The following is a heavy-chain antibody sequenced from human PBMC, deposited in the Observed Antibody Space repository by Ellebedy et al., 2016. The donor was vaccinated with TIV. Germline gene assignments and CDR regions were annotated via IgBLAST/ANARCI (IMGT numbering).Heavy chain of an antibody. CDR1: GGSINHNH. Sequence: MPSEALSLTCTVSGGSINHNHWSWIRQPPGKGLQWIGCIFFSGTTNYPPSLTSRVPISVDRSKNQFSLNLASVTAADTAVYYCLRQIYYRGSGESWFDPWGQGTLVTVSS. D-gene: IGHD3-10*01. CDR3: LRQIYYRGSGESWFDP. J-gene: IGHJ5*02. V-gene: IGHV4-59*08. CDR2: IFFSGTT.